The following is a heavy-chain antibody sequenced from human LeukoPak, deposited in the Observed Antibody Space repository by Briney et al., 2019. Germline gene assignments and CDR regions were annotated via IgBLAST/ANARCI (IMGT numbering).Heavy chain of an antibody. V-gene: IGHV3-30*03. CDR3: TEWEPTSRVFDY. Sequence: GRSLRLSCAASGFTFSSYGMHWVRQAPGKGLEWVAVISYDGSNKYYADSVKGRFTISRDNSKNTLYLQMNSLRAEDTAVYYCTEWEPTSRVFDYWGQGTLVTVSS. D-gene: IGHD1-26*01. CDR1: GFTFSSYG. J-gene: IGHJ4*02. CDR2: ISYDGSNK.